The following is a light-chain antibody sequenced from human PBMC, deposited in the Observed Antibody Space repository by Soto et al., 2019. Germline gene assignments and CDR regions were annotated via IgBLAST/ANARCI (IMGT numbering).Light chain of an antibody. CDR2: GAS. CDR1: QSVSSN. Sequence: EIVVSQSPSALSVSPVERATLSGRASQSVSSNLAWYQQKPGQAPRLLIYGASTRATGIPARFSGSGSGTEFTLTISSLQSEDFAVYYCQQYNNWPETFGQGTKVDIK. J-gene: IGKJ1*01. V-gene: IGKV3-15*01. CDR3: QQYNNWPET.